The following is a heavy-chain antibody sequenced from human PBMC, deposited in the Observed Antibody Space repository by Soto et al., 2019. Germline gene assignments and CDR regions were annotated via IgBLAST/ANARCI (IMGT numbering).Heavy chain of an antibody. CDR1: GFTLSNYE. CDR3: ARDRESAGDWFDP. D-gene: IGHD1-26*01. J-gene: IGHJ5*02. V-gene: IGHV3-48*03. CDR2: ISSSGSSK. Sequence: GGSLRLSCSASGFTLSNYEMNWVRQAPGKGLEWVSYISSSGSSKSYADSVRGRFTVSRDNAENSLYLQMSGLRVEDTAVYYCARDRESAGDWFDPWGQGTLVTVSS.